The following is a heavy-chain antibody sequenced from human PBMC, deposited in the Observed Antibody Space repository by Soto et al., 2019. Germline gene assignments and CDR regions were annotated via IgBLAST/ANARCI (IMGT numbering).Heavy chain of an antibody. D-gene: IGHD2-15*01. Sequence: GASVKVSCKASGYTFNTYGISWVRQAPGQGLEWVGWISPFNGNTNYAQKLQGRVTMTTDTSTSTAYMELRSLRSDDTAVYYCARDLTPMDIWGQGTMVTVSS. J-gene: IGHJ3*02. V-gene: IGHV1-18*01. CDR1: GYTFNTYG. CDR2: ISPFNGNT. CDR3: ARDLTPMDI.